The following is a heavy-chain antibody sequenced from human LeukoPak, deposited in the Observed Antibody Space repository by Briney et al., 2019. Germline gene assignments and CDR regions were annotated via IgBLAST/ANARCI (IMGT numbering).Heavy chain of an antibody. D-gene: IGHD5-12*01. CDR1: GGTFSSYA. CDR3: AREGVDIVATYFDY. Sequence: SVKVSCKASGGTFSSYAISRVRQAPGQGLEWMGGIIPIFGTANYAQKFQGRVTITADKSTSTAYMELSSLRSEDTAVYYCAREGVDIVATYFDYWGQGTLVTVSS. CDR2: IIPIFGTA. V-gene: IGHV1-69*06. J-gene: IGHJ4*02.